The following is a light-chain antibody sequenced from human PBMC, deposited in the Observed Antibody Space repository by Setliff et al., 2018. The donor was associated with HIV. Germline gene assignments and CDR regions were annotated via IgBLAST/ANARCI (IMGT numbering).Light chain of an antibody. CDR1: SSDVGGSNY. J-gene: IGLJ1*01. Sequence: QSALTQPRSVSGSPGQSVTISCTGTSSDVGGSNYVSWYQQYPDKAPKLMIYDVTNRPSGISNRFSGSKSGNTASLTISGLQAEDEADYYCSSYTSSIPLYVFGTGTKVTVL. CDR3: SSYTSSIPLYV. CDR2: DVT. V-gene: IGLV2-14*03.